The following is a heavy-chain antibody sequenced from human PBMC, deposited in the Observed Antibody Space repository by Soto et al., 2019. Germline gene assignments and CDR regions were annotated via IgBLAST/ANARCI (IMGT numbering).Heavy chain of an antibody. Sequence: VQLVQSGAEVKKPGSSVKVSCKASGGTFSTYAIDWVRQAPGQGLEWMGGIIPLFGTAKYAQNFQGRITITADESTNTAYMERRSLRSQDTAVYYCARGVHYDSSGYYYFYWGQGTLVTVSS. V-gene: IGHV1-69*01. CDR3: ARGVHYDSSGYYYFY. J-gene: IGHJ4*02. D-gene: IGHD3-22*01. CDR1: GGTFSTYA. CDR2: IIPLFGTA.